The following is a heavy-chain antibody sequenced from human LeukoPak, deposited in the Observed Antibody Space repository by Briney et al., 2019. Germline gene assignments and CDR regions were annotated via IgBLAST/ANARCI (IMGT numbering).Heavy chain of an antibody. Sequence: GGSLRLSCVACGFSFSDYYMSWIRQAPGRGLEWISYISGSGSDLYYTDSVKGRFTISRDNANNSLYLQMNSLRAEDTAVYYCARSIGYYYTMDVWGQGTTVTVSS. D-gene: IGHD3-22*01. CDR2: ISGSGSDL. CDR3: ARSIGYYYTMDV. CDR1: GFSFSDYY. V-gene: IGHV3-11*01. J-gene: IGHJ6*02.